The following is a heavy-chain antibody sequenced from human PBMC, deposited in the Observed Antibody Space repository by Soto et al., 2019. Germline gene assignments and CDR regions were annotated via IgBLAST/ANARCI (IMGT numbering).Heavy chain of an antibody. CDR1: GGTSTRYA. D-gene: IGHD3-3*01. Sequence: QARMVQSGAEVRKPGSSVKVSCKVTGGTSTRYAINWVRQAPGQGLERMGGIVPMFGTSKYAQKFQGRVTITADTSTNIAYMELRSLRSEDTAVYYCNRGSEYDFWSVYLWGQGTLVSVSS. J-gene: IGHJ4*02. CDR2: IVPMFGTS. CDR3: NRGSEYDFWSVYL. V-gene: IGHV1-69*06.